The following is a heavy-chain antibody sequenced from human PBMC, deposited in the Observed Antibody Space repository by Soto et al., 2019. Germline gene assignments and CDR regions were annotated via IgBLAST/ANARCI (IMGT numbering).Heavy chain of an antibody. CDR1: GGTFSGHA. CDR3: ARGPNWGSLFYS. Sequence: QVQLVQSGAEVKKPGSSVKVSCEASGGTFSGHAISWVRQAPGQGPEWMGGLIPLFGTTHHAQNFQDRLTITADKSTSSAYMDQTRLRFQDTAIYYCARGPNWGSLFYSWGQGTMVTISS. CDR2: LIPLFGTT. J-gene: IGHJ4*02. V-gene: IGHV1-69*06. D-gene: IGHD7-27*01.